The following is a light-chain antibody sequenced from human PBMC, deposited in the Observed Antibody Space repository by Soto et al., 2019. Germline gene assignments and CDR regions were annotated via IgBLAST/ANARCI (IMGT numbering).Light chain of an antibody. Sequence: QSALTQPASVSGSPGQSITISCTGTSSDVGGYNYVSWYQQHPGKAPKLMIYEVSNRPSGVSDRFSGSRSGNTASLTISGLQAEDESDYYCCSYAGSSTLWVFGTGTKVTVL. V-gene: IGLV2-14*01. CDR1: SSDVGGYNY. CDR2: EVS. J-gene: IGLJ1*01. CDR3: CSYAGSSTLWV.